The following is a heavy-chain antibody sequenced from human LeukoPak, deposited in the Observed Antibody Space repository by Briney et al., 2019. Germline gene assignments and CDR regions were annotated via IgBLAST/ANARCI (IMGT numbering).Heavy chain of an antibody. CDR1: GDTFTSYG. J-gene: IGHJ4*02. D-gene: IGHD3-9*01. CDR2: ISAYNGNT. V-gene: IGHV1-18*01. Sequence: GASVKVSSKASGDTFTSYGISWVRQAPGQGLEWMGWISAYNGNTNCAQKLQGRVTMTTDTSTSTAYMELSRLRSDDTAVYYCARVRAYYDILSPFENWGQGTLLTVSS. CDR3: ARVRAYYDILSPFEN.